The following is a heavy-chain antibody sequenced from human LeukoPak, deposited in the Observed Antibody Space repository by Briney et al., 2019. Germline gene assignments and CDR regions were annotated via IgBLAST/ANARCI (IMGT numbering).Heavy chain of an antibody. CDR1: GFTFDDYA. D-gene: IGHD5-12*01. Sequence: GRSLRLSCAASGFTFDDYAMHWVRQAPGKGLEWVSGISWNSGSIGYADSVKGRFTISRDNAKNSLYLQMNSLRAEDMALYYCAKGYHGLPSSHFDYWGQGTLVTVSS. J-gene: IGHJ4*02. CDR2: ISWNSGSI. V-gene: IGHV3-9*03. CDR3: AKGYHGLPSSHFDY.